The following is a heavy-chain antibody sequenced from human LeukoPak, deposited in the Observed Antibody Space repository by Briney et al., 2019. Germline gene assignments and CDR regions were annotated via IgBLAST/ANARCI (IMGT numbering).Heavy chain of an antibody. CDR3: VREPYSRSSDRHERTFDY. CDR1: GYTFTSYY. J-gene: IGHJ4*02. V-gene: IGHV1-46*01. Sequence: GASVKVSCKASGYTFTSYYMHWVRQAPGQGLEWMGIINPSGGSTSYAQKFQGRVTMTRDTSTSTVYMELTSLTSDDTAVYFCVREPYSRSSDRHERTFDYWGQGTLVTVSS. CDR2: INPSGGST. D-gene: IGHD6-6*01.